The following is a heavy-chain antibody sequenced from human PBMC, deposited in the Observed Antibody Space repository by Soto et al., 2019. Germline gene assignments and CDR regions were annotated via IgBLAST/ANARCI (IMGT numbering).Heavy chain of an antibody. V-gene: IGHV3-23*01. CDR1: GFTFSDYA. Sequence: LRLSCVASGFTFSDYAMAWVRQSPGKGLEWVSSISGSGGSTYYADSVKGRFTISRDNSKNTVFLQMNSLRAEDTAVYYCAKDHGMDVWGQGATVTVSS. CDR2: ISGSGGST. CDR3: AKDHGMDV. J-gene: IGHJ6*02.